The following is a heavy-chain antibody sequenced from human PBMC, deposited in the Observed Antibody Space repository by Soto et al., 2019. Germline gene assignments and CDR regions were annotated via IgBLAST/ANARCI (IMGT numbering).Heavy chain of an antibody. J-gene: IGHJ5*02. V-gene: IGHV1-46*01. CDR3: ARNWGYCSSTSRHTEWFDP. CDR1: GYTFTSYY. Sequence: GASVKVSCKASGYTFTSYYMHWVRQAPGQGLEWMGIINPSGGSTSYAQKFQGRVTMTRDTSTSTVYMELSSLRSEDTAVYYCARNWGYCSSTSRHTEWFDPWGQGTLVTVS. D-gene: IGHD2-2*02. CDR2: INPSGGST.